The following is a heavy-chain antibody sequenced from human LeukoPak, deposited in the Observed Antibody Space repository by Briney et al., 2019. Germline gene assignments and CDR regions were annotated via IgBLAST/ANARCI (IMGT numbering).Heavy chain of an antibody. CDR1: GFTFSSYG. CDR3: AKAPGGVAAELDY. CDR2: ISYDGSNK. J-gene: IGHJ4*02. Sequence: PGRSLRLSCAAFGFTFSSYGMHWVRQAPGKGLEWVAVISYDGSNKYYADSVKGRFTISRDNSKNTLYLQMNSLRAEDTAVYYCAKAPGGVAAELDYWGQGTLVTVSS. D-gene: IGHD6-13*01. V-gene: IGHV3-30*18.